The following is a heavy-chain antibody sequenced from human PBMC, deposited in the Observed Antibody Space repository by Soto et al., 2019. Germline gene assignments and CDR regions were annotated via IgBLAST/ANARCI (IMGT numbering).Heavy chain of an antibody. CDR2: ISGSGGST. CDR3: ANTVTTTGAMDSKPTGY. D-gene: IGHD4-4*01. Sequence: PWGSLRLSCAASGFTFISYAIICVRHSPFKWLEWVSAISGSGGSTYYADSVKGRFTISRDNSKNTLYLQMNSLRAEDTAVYYCANTVTTTGAMDSKPTGYWGQGTLVTVSS. V-gene: IGHV3-23*01. J-gene: IGHJ4*02. CDR1: GFTFISYA.